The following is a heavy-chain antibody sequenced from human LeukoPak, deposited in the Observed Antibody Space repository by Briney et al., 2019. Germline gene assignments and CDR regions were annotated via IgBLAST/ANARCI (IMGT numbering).Heavy chain of an antibody. D-gene: IGHD2-2*01. CDR2: ISYDGSNK. CDR1: GFTFSSYA. CDR3: AKDQATDIVVVPAALYYFDY. V-gene: IGHV3-30-3*01. Sequence: GRSLRLSCAASGFTFSSYAMHWVRQAPGKGLEWVAVISYDGSNKYYADSVKGRFTISRDNSKNTLYLQMNSLRAEDTAVYYCAKDQATDIVVVPAALYYFDYWGQGTLVTVSS. J-gene: IGHJ4*02.